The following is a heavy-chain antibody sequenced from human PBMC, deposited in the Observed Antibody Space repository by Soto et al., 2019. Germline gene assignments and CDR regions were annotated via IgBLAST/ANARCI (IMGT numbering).Heavy chain of an antibody. J-gene: IGHJ5*02. CDR2: INPNSGAT. Sequence: QVQLVQSGAEVKKPGASVKVSCRASGYTFTGYFMHWVRRAPGQGLEWMGWINPNSGATKYAQKFQGRVTLSRDTSIRTAYMELSGLRSDDTAVYYCARGGGTILAPLPWGQGTLVTVSS. CDR3: ARGGGTILAPLP. D-gene: IGHD3-3*01. V-gene: IGHV1-2*02. CDR1: GYTFTGYF.